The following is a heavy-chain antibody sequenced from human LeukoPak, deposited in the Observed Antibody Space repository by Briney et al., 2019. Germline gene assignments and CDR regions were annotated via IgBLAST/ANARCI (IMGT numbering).Heavy chain of an antibody. CDR2: IHTSGST. D-gene: IGHD6-19*01. Sequence: SETLSLTCIVSNDSINNFYWTWVRQPAGKGLEWIGQIHTSGSTNYNPPLKSRVTMSIDTTEDQVSLTIRSVTAADTAFYYCARRDISSGWSFDYWGQGTLVTVSS. CDR3: ARRDISSGWSFDY. V-gene: IGHV4-4*07. CDR1: NDSINNFY. J-gene: IGHJ4*02.